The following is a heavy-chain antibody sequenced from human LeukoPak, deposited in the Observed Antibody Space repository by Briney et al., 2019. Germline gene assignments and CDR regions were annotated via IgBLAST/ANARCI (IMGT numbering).Heavy chain of an antibody. V-gene: IGHV3-11*01. Sequence: PGGSLRLSCAASGFTFSDYYMSWIRQAPGKGLEWVSYISSSGSTIYYADSVKGRFTISRDNAKNSLYLQMNSLRAEDTAVYYCARDSWMVFMTTVVTPLDYWGQGTLVTVSS. CDR3: ARDSWMVFMTTVVTPLDY. J-gene: IGHJ4*02. D-gene: IGHD4-23*01. CDR1: GFTFSDYY. CDR2: ISSSGSTI.